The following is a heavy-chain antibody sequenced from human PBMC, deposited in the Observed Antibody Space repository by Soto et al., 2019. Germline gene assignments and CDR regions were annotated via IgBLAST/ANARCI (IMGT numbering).Heavy chain of an antibody. CDR1: GFTFRTYG. J-gene: IGHJ6*02. Sequence: GGSLRLSCAASGFTFRTYGMHWVRQAPGKXLEWLAVISNNGINKYYADSVKGRFTISRDNSRDTLFLQMNSLRGEGTAIYYCAKVIRADSTSSNFYYYSGLDVWGQGTTVTVSS. V-gene: IGHV3-30*18. CDR3: AKVIRADSTSSNFYYYSGLDV. D-gene: IGHD6-6*01. CDR2: ISNNGINK.